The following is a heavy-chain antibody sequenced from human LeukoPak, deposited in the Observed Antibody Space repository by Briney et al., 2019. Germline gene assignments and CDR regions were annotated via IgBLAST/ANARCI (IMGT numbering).Heavy chain of an antibody. V-gene: IGHV4-59*08. CDR3: ARRYGGNAGSWFDP. CDR2: IYYSGST. J-gene: IGHJ5*02. Sequence: PSETLSLTCTVSGGSISSYYWSWIRQPPGKGLEWIGYIYYSGSTNYNPSLKSRVTISVDTSKNQFSLKLSSVTAADTAVYYCARRYGGNAGSWFDPWGQGTLVTVSS. CDR1: GGSISSYY. D-gene: IGHD4-23*01.